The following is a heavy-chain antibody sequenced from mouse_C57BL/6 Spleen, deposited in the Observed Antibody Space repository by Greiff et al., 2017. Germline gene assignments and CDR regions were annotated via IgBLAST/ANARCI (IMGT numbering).Heavy chain of an antibody. J-gene: IGHJ2*01. CDR1: GYAFSSSW. CDR2: IYPGDGDT. V-gene: IGHV1-82*01. CDR3: ARGGNYFDY. Sequence: QVQLKESGPELVKPGASVKISCKASGYAFSSSWMNWVKQRPGKGLEWIGRIYPGDGDTNYNGKFKGKATLTADKSSSTAYMQLSSLTSEDSAVYFCARGGNYFDYWGQGTTLTVSS.